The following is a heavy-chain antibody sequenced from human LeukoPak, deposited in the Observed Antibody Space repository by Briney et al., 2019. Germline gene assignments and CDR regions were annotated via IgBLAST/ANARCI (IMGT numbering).Heavy chain of an antibody. CDR1: GFTFDDYA. Sequence: GGSLRLSCAASGFTFDDYAMHWVRQAPGKGLEWVSGISWNSGSIGYADSVKGRFTISRDNAKNSLYLQMNSLRAEDTALYYCAKGQSYGKIDYWGQGTLVTVSS. J-gene: IGHJ4*02. D-gene: IGHD3-10*01. V-gene: IGHV3-9*01. CDR2: ISWNSGSI. CDR3: AKGQSYGKIDY.